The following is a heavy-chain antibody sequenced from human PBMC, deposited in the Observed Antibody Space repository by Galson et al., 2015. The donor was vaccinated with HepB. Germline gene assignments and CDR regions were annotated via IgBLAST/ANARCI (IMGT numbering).Heavy chain of an antibody. V-gene: IGHV3-30*04. J-gene: IGHJ1*01. CDR2: ISYDGSNK. CDR3: ATDDGYKAEYFQH. Sequence: SLRLSCAASGFTLSNYAMHWVRQAPGKGLEWVTLISYDGSNKFYADSVKGRFTISRDNSKNTLYLQMNSLRAEDTAVYYCATDDGYKAEYFQHWGQGTLVIVSS. CDR1: GFTLSNYA. D-gene: IGHD5-24*01.